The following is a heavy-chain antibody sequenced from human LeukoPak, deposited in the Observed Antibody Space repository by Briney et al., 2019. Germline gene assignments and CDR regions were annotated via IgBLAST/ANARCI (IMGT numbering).Heavy chain of an antibody. V-gene: IGHV4-59*08. CDR1: GGSIRGHY. J-gene: IGHJ4*02. D-gene: IGHD6-19*01. CDR2: IYCSWIT. Sequence: PSETLSLTCTFSGGSIRGHYWSWIREPPGKGLEGIGYIYCSWITNYNPSLKSRVTISVDTSKNQFSLKVSSVTAADTAVYYCARHAFSSGWFHYWGQGTLVTVSS. CDR3: ARHAFSSGWFHY.